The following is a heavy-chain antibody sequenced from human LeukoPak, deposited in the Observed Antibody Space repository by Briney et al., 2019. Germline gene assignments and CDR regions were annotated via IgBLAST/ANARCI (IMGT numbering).Heavy chain of an antibody. D-gene: IGHD3-22*01. V-gene: IGHV1-69*04. Sequence: GASVKVSCKASGGTPSSYAINWVRQAPGQGLEWIGRIIPIFGIVNYAQNFQGRVTITADKSTNTAYMELSSLRSEDTAFYYCARADSSGYSLDENFDYWGQGTLVTVSS. CDR2: IIPIFGIV. CDR1: GGTPSSYA. J-gene: IGHJ4*02. CDR3: ARADSSGYSLDENFDY.